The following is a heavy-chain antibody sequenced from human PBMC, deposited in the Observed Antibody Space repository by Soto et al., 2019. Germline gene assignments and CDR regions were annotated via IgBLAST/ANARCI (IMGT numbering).Heavy chain of an antibody. D-gene: IGHD2-15*01. V-gene: IGHV5-51*01. CDR2: IYPGDSDT. CDR1: GYSFTSYW. J-gene: IGHJ4*02. CDR3: ARGYCSGGSCYSRFFDY. Sequence: GESLKISCKGSGYSFTSYWIGWVRQMPGKGLEWMGIIYPGDSDTNYNPSLKSRVTISADTSKNQFSLKLSSVTAADTAVYYCARGYCSGGSCYSRFFDYWGQGTLVTVSS.